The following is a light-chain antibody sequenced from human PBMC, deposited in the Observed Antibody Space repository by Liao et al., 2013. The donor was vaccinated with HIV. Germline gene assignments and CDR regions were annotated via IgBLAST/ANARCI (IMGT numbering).Light chain of an antibody. CDR2: QDS. CDR1: KLGDKY. Sequence: SYELTQPPSVSVSPGQTASITCSGDKLGDKYACWYQQKPGQSPVLVIYQDSKRPSGIPERFSGSNPGNTTTLTISRIEAGDEADYYCQVWDSSSDHWVFGGGTKLTVL. J-gene: IGLJ3*02. V-gene: IGLV3-1*01. CDR3: QVWDSSSDHWV.